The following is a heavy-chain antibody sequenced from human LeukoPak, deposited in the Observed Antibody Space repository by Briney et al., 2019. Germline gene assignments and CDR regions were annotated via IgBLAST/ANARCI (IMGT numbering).Heavy chain of an antibody. D-gene: IGHD4-17*01. CDR2: FSYSGDT. V-gene: IGHV4-39*07. CDR1: GDSISIYY. Sequence: SETLSLTCTVSGDSISIYYWSWIRQPPGKGLEWIGSFSYSGDTYYNPSLKSRITISRDTSKNQFFLKLSSVTAADTAVYYCARDWSDDGDGYFQHWGQGTLITVPS. J-gene: IGHJ1*01. CDR3: ARDWSDDGDGYFQH.